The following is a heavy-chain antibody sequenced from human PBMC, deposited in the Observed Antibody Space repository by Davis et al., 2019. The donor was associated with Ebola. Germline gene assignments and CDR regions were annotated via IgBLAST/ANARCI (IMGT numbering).Heavy chain of an antibody. Sequence: SETLSLTCTVSGGSIRRTTNYYWGWIRQSPGKGLEWIGSIYYSGSTNYNPSLKSRVTISVDTSKNQFSLKLSSVTAADTAVYYCARYCSGGSCYYEGLDYWGQGTLVTVSS. D-gene: IGHD2-15*01. CDR2: IYYSGST. CDR3: ARYCSGGSCYYEGLDY. J-gene: IGHJ4*02. V-gene: IGHV4-39*07. CDR1: GGSIRRTTNYY.